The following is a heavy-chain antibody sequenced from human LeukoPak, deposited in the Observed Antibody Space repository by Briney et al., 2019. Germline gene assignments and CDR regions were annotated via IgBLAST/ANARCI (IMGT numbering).Heavy chain of an antibody. CDR3: AKDTRDIGVVPTAMGY. CDR1: GFTFSSYW. CDR2: IRYDGSNK. V-gene: IGHV3-30*02. Sequence: GGSLRLSCAASGFTFSSYWMHWVRQAPGKGLEWVAFIRYDGSNKYYADSVKGRFTISRDTSKNTLFLQMNSLRAEDTAVYYCAKDTRDIGVVPTAMGYWGQGTLVTVSP. D-gene: IGHD2-2*01. J-gene: IGHJ4*02.